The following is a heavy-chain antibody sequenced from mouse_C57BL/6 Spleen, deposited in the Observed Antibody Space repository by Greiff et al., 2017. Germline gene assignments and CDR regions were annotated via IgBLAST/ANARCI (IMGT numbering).Heavy chain of an antibody. D-gene: IGHD1-1*01. Sequence: VKLLESGAELARPGASVKLSCKASGYTFTSYGISWVKQRTGQGLEWIGEIYPRSGNTYYNEKFKGKATLTADKSSSTAYMELRSLTSEDSAVYCCARGGTTVVAPLGYWGQGTTLTVSS. CDR3: ARGGTTVVAPLGY. J-gene: IGHJ2*01. CDR1: GYTFTSYG. V-gene: IGHV1-81*01. CDR2: IYPRSGNT.